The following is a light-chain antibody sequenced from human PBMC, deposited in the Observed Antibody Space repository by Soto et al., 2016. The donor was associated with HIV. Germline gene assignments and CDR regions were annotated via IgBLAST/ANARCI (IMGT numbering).Light chain of an antibody. CDR2: QDT. V-gene: IGLV3-1*01. CDR3: QVWDSRSDGL. J-gene: IGLJ2*01. Sequence: SYELIQAPSVSVSPGQTVSITCSGDKLGEKYACWYQQKSGQAPVLVIYQDTKRPSGIPERFSGSNSGNTATLTISRVEVGDEADYYCQVWDSRSDGLFGGGTKLTVL. CDR1: KLGEKY.